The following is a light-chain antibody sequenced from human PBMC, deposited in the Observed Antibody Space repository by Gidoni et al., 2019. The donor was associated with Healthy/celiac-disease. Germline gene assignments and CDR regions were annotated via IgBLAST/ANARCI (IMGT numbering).Light chain of an antibody. V-gene: IGKV3-11*01. CDR1: QSVSSY. J-gene: IGKJ5*01. CDR2: DAS. CDR3: QQRSNWPPGGLT. Sequence: EIVLTQSPATLSLSPGERATLSCRASQSVSSYLAWYQQKPGQAPRLLIYDASNRATGIPARFSGSGSWTDFTLTISSLEPEDFAVYYCQQRSNWPPGGLTFGQGTRLEIK.